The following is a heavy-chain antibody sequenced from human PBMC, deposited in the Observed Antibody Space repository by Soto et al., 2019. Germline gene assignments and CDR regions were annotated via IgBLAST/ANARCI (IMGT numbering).Heavy chain of an antibody. J-gene: IGHJ6*02. Sequence: QMQLVQSGAEVKKPGASVKVSCKASGYTFTSYQIHWVRQAPGQGLEWMGIINPSGSRITYATRFEGRKMMTRGTSTNTGNMELRSLRSVDTPVYYSARDGPPPTTGVGRSYTMDVWGQGTMVTVS. CDR3: ARDGPPPTTGVGRSYTMDV. V-gene: IGHV1-46*01. D-gene: IGHD3-3*01. CDR1: GYTFTSYQ. CDR2: INPSGSRI.